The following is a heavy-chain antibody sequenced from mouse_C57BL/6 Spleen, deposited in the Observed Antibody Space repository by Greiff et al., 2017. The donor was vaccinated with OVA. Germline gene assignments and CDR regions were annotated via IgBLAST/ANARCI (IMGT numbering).Heavy chain of an antibody. CDR3: ARRLDYFDY. CDR2: IDPSDSYT. V-gene: IGHV1-69*01. CDR1: GYTFTSYW. J-gene: IGHJ2*01. Sequence: VKLQQPVAELVMPGASVKLSCKASGYTFTSYWMHWVKQRPGQGLEWIGEIDPSDSYTNYNQKFKGKSTLTVDKSSSTAYLQLSSLTSEDSAVYSCARRLDYFDYWGQGTTLTVSS.